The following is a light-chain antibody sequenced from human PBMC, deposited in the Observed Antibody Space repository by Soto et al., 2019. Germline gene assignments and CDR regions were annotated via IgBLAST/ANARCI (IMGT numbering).Light chain of an antibody. CDR3: HQRGTWPET. Sequence: EIVLTQFPATLSLSPGERATLSCRASQSVSTYLAWYQQKPGQAPRLLIYGASNRATGIPARFIGSGSGTDFTLTIGSLEPGDSAVYYCHQRGTWPETFGQGTKVEIK. V-gene: IGKV3-11*01. J-gene: IGKJ1*01. CDR2: GAS. CDR1: QSVSTY.